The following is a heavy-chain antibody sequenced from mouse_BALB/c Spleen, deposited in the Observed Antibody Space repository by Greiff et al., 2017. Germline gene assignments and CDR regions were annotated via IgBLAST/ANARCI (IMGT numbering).Heavy chain of an antibody. CDR2: IWAGGST. CDR1: GFSLTSYG. J-gene: IGHJ4*01. CDR3: ARDNYVDYYAMDY. D-gene: IGHD2-1*01. V-gene: IGHV2-9*02. Sequence: QVQLKESGPGLVAPSQSLSITCTVSGFSLTSYGVHWVRQPPGKGLEWLGVIWAGGSTNYNSALMSRLSISKDSSKSQVFLKMNSLQTDDTAMYYCARDNYVDYYAMDYWGQGTSVTVSS.